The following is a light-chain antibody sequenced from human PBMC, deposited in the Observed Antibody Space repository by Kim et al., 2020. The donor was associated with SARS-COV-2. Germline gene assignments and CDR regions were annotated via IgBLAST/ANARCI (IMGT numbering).Light chain of an antibody. J-gene: IGLJ1*01. Sequence: QSITISCTGTSSDVAGYNYVSWYQQHPGKAPKLMIYDVNKRPSGVSNRFSGSKSDNTASLTISGLQAEDEADYYCSSYTSSNTFVFGTGTKVTVL. V-gene: IGLV2-14*04. CDR1: SSDVAGYNY. CDR2: DVN. CDR3: SSYTSSNTFV.